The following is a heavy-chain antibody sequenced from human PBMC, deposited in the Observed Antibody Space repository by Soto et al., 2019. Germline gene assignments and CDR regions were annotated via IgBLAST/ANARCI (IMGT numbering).Heavy chain of an antibody. J-gene: IGHJ4*02. D-gene: IGHD4-17*01. CDR1: GGSISSGGYY. CDR3: ARAVHGTVTSCPDY. CDR2: IYYSGST. Sequence: QVQLQESGPGLVKPSQTLSLTCTVSGGSISSGGYYWSWIRQHPGKGLEWIVYIYYSGSTYYNPPLKSRVTITVDTSENQFSLKLSSVTAADMAAYYGARAVHGTVTSCPDYWGQGTLVTVSS. V-gene: IGHV4-31*03.